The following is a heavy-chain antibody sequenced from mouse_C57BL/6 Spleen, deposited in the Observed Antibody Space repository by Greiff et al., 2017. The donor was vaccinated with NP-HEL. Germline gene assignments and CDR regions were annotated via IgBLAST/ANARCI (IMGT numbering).Heavy chain of an antibody. CDR3: AREGGYDGWFAY. CDR1: GYSITSGYY. D-gene: IGHD2-2*01. J-gene: IGHJ3*01. V-gene: IGHV3-6*01. CDR2: ISYDGSN. Sequence: VQLKESGPGLVKPSQSLSLTCSVTGYSITSGYYWNWIRQFPGNKLEWMGYISYDGSNNYNPSLKNRISITRDTSKNQFFLKLNSVTTEDTATYYCAREGGYDGWFAYWGQGTLVTVSA.